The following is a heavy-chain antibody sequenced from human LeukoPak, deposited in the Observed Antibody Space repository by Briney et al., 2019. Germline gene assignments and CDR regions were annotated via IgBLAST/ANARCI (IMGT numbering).Heavy chain of an antibody. CDR1: GGSISSYY. Sequence: NPSETLSLTCTVSGGSISSYYWSWIRQPPGKGLEWIGYIYYSGNTNYNPSLKSRVTISVDTSKNQFSLKLSSVTAADTAVYYCTRDDGGLDYWGQETLVTVSS. V-gene: IGHV4-59*01. D-gene: IGHD2-15*01. J-gene: IGHJ4*02. CDR3: TRDDGGLDY. CDR2: IYYSGNT.